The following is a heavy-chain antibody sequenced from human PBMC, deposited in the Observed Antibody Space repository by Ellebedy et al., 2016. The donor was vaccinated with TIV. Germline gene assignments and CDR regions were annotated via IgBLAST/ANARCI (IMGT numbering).Heavy chain of an antibody. J-gene: IGHJ5*02. D-gene: IGHD2-2*01. CDR3: AKEDGRIVVVPAASNWFDP. V-gene: IGHV3-23*01. CDR1: GFTFSSYA. CDR2: ISGSGGST. Sequence: GESLKISCAASGFTFSSYAMSWVRQAPGKGLAWVSAISGSGGSTYYADSVKGRFTISRDNSKNTLYLQMNSLRAEDTAVYYCAKEDGRIVVVPAASNWFDPWGQGTLVTVSS.